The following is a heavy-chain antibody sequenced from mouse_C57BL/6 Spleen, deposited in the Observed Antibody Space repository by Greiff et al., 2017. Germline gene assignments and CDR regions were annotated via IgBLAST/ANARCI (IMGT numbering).Heavy chain of an antibody. CDR1: GFTFSSYA. D-gene: IGHD2-4*01. CDR3: ARDKRTIYYDYDGGFDY. V-gene: IGHV5-4*01. J-gene: IGHJ2*01. CDR2: ISDSGSYT. Sequence: EVQLVESGGGLVKPGGSLKLSCAASGFTFSSYAMSWVRQTPEKRLEWVATISDSGSYTYYPDNVKGRFTISRDNAKNNLYLQMSHLKSEDTAMYDCARDKRTIYYDYDGGFDYWGQGTTLTVSS.